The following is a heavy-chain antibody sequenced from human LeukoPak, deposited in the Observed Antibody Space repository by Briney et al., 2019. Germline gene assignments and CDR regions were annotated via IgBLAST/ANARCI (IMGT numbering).Heavy chain of an antibody. J-gene: IGHJ4*02. CDR1: GGSISSSSYY. Sequence: SETLSLTCTVFGGSISSSSYYWGWIRQPPGKGLEWIGSIYYSGSTYYNPSLKSRVTISVDTSKNQFSLKLSSVTAADTAVYYCARYYDSSVSFDYWGQGTLVTVSS. CDR3: ARYYDSSVSFDY. CDR2: IYYSGST. V-gene: IGHV4-39*07. D-gene: IGHD3-22*01.